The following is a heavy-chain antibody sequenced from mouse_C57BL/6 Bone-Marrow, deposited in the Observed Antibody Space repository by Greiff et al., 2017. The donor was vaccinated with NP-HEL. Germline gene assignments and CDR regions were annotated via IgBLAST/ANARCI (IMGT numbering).Heavy chain of an antibody. J-gene: IGHJ3*01. Sequence: EVKLVESGGGLVKPGGSLKLSCAASGFTFSDYGMHWVRQAPEKGLEWVAYISSGSSTIYYADTVKGRFTISRDNAKNTLFLQMTSLRSEDTAMYYCARPDYYGSSYVWGKGTLVTVSA. CDR2: ISSGSSTI. V-gene: IGHV5-17*01. D-gene: IGHD1-1*01. CDR3: ARPDYYGSSYV. CDR1: GFTFSDYG.